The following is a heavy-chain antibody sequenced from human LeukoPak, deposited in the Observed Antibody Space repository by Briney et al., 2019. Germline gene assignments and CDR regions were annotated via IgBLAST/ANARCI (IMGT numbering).Heavy chain of an antibody. CDR2: IIPIFGTA. D-gene: IGHD2-8*01. CDR3: ARDGRYCTSGRCFGWFDP. J-gene: IGHJ5*02. CDR1: GGTFSSYA. V-gene: IGHV1-69*06. Sequence: SVKVSCKASGGTFSSYAISWVRQAPGQGLEWMGGIIPIFGTANYAQKFQGRVTITADKSTSTAYMELSSLRSEDTAVYYCARDGRYCTSGRCFGWFDPWGQGTLVTVSS.